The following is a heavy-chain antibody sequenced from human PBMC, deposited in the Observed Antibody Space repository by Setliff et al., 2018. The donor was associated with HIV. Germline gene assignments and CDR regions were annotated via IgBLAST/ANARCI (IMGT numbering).Heavy chain of an antibody. J-gene: IGHJ3*02. CDR3: AADPQTGTTSYDAFDI. CDR2: IFPFFGSA. CDR1: GGTFSSYG. Sequence: SVKVSCKASGGTFSSYGVNWVRQAPGQGLEWMGGIFPFFGSANYAQKFQGRVTITADVSTSTIYMELSSLTSEDAAVYYCAADPQTGTTSYDAFDIWGQGTVVTVSS. V-gene: IGHV1-69*13. D-gene: IGHD1-7*01.